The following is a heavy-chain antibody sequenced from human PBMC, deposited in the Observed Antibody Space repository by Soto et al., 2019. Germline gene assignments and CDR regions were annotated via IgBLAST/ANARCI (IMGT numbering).Heavy chain of an antibody. CDR1: GGSISSGDYY. CDR3: ARAITMVRGEWFDP. V-gene: IGHV4-30-4*01. Sequence: SETLSLTCTVSGGSISSGDYYWSCLRQPPGKGLEWIGYIYYSGSTYYNPSLKSRVTISVDTSKNQFSLKLSSVTAADTAVYYCARAITMVRGEWFDPWGQGTLVTVSS. CDR2: IYYSGST. J-gene: IGHJ5*02. D-gene: IGHD3-10*01.